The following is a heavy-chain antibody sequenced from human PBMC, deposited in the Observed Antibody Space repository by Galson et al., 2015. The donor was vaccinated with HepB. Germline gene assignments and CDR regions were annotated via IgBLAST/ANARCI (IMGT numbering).Heavy chain of an antibody. Sequence: SLRLSCAASGFTFSYYAMAWVRQAPGKGLEWISAITPSGDNTYSAHSMKGRFFISRDNSQNTPFLQMNSLRADDTAIYFCAKVSPEKTDGWYRQALYYFDSWGQGSRVTVSS. V-gene: IGHV3-23*01. D-gene: IGHD6-19*01. CDR3: AKVSPEKTDGWYRQALYYFDS. CDR1: GFTFSYYA. J-gene: IGHJ4*02. CDR2: ITPSGDNT.